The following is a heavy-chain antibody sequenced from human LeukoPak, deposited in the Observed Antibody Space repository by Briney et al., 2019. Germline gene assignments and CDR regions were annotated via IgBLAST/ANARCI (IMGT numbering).Heavy chain of an antibody. CDR1: GGSISSTNW. CDR2: IYHSGST. V-gene: IGHV4-4*02. Sequence: SGTLSLTCAVSGGSISSTNWWSWVRQPPGKGLEWIGEIYHSGSTNYNPSLKSRVTISVDKSKNQFSLKLISVTAADTAVYYCARSYSSGWPPDYWGQGTLVTVSS. CDR3: ARSYSSGWPPDY. D-gene: IGHD6-19*01. J-gene: IGHJ4*02.